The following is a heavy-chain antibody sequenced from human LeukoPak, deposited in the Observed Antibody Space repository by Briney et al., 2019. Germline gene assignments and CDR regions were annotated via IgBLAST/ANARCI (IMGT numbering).Heavy chain of an antibody. D-gene: IGHD3-10*01. CDR2: IYYSGST. J-gene: IGHJ4*02. CDR3: ARSHYPYYFDY. CDR1: GGSISSYY. Sequence: SETLSLTCTVSGGSISSYYWSWIRQPPGKGLEWIGYIYYSGSTNYNPSLKSRVTISVDTSKNQFSLKLSSVTAADTAVYYCARSHYPYYFDYWGQGTLVTVSS. V-gene: IGHV4-59*12.